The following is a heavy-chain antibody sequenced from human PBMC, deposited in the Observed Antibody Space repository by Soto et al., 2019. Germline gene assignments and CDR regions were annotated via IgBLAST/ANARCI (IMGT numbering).Heavy chain of an antibody. Sequence: GGSLRLSCAASGFTFSQYAMHWVRQAPGKGLEWVAVISFNGNNKYYADSVQGRFTISRDNSNKTLSLQMNSLRVEDTAVYYCAKGEITTTSDGMDVWGQGTAVTVSS. J-gene: IGHJ6*02. D-gene: IGHD1-1*01. CDR3: AKGEITTTSDGMDV. CDR2: ISFNGNNK. V-gene: IGHV3-30*18. CDR1: GFTFSQYA.